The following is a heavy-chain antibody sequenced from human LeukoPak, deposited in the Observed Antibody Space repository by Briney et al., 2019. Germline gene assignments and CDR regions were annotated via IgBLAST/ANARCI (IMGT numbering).Heavy chain of an antibody. V-gene: IGHV3-23*01. J-gene: IGHJ4*02. D-gene: IGHD3-9*01. CDR1: GFTFSSYA. Sequence: PGGSLRLSCAASGFTFSSYAMSWVRQAPGKGLEWVSAISGSGGSTYYADSVKGRFTISRDNSKNTLYLQINSLRAEDTAVYYCAKDYDILTGYYNYYFDYWGQGTLVTVSS. CDR3: AKDYDILTGYYNYYFDY. CDR2: ISGSGGST.